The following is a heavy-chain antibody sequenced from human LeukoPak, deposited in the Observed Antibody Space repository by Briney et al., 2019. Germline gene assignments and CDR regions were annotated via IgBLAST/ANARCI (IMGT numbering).Heavy chain of an antibody. D-gene: IGHD3-3*01. V-gene: IGHV1-18*01. Sequence: ASVKVSCKASGYTFTSYGISWVRQAPGQGLEWMGWISAYNGNTNYAQKLQGRVTMTTDTSTSTAYMELRSLRSDDTAVYYCAGDIYDFWSGYYGPLYNWFDPWGQGTLVTVSS. J-gene: IGHJ5*02. CDR2: ISAYNGNT. CDR3: AGDIYDFWSGYYGPLYNWFDP. CDR1: GYTFTSYG.